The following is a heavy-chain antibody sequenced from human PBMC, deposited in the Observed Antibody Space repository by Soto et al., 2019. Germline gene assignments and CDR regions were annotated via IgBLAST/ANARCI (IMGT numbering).Heavy chain of an antibody. Sequence: ASVKVSCKASGFTFTSSAMQWVRQARGQRLEWIGWIVVGSGNTNYAQKFQERVTITRDMSKSTAYMELSSLRSEDTAVYYCAATTTVYCSSTSCYMGGFGYWGQGTLVTVSS. CDR1: GFTFTSSA. CDR3: AATTTVYCSSTSCYMGGFGY. CDR2: IVVGSGNT. V-gene: IGHV1-58*02. D-gene: IGHD2-2*02. J-gene: IGHJ4*02.